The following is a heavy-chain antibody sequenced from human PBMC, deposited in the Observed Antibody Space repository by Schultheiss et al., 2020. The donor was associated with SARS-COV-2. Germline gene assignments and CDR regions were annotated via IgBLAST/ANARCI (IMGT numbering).Heavy chain of an antibody. J-gene: IGHJ4*02. CDR2: ISGSGGST. CDR1: GFSFSSYA. D-gene: IGHD4-17*01. CDR3: AKEGADGDYVDY. V-gene: IGHV3-23*01. Sequence: GESLKISCAASGFSFSSYAMNWVRQAPGRGLEWVSTISGSGGSTYYADSVKGRFTISRDNSKNTLYLQMNSLRAEDTAVYYCAKEGADGDYVDYWGQGTLVTVSS.